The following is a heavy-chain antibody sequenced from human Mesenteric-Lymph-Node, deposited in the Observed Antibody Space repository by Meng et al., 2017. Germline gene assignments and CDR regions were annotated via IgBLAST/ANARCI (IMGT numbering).Heavy chain of an antibody. J-gene: IGHJ3*02. CDR2: ISYDGSNK. CDR1: GFTFSSYA. V-gene: IGHV3-30*04. D-gene: IGHD4-17*01. CDR3: ARVTTVTTGAFDI. Sequence: GKSLKISCAASGFTFSSYAMHWVRQAPGKGLEWVAVISYDGSNKYYADSVKGRFTISRDNSKNTLYLQMNSLRAEDTAVYYCARVTTVTTGAFDIWGQGTMVTVSS.